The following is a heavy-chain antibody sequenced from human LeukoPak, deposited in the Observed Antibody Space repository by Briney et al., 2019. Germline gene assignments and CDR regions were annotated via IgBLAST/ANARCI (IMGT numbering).Heavy chain of an antibody. CDR3: AKSWNYYDSSGDDALDI. V-gene: IGHV3-23*01. Sequence: GGSLRLSCAAAGFTFSDYGMNWVRQAPGEGLEWVSGISGSGISTYYADSVKGRFTISRDNSKNTLYLQMNSLRVEDTAVYYYAKSWNYYDSSGDDALDIWGQGTMVTVSS. D-gene: IGHD3-22*01. J-gene: IGHJ3*02. CDR1: GFTFSDYG. CDR2: ISGSGIST.